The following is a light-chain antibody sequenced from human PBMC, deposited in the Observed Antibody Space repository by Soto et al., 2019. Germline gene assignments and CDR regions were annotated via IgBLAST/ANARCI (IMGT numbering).Light chain of an antibody. Sequence: QMAHTDSTISAYWEGRPCSARRASQSISSYLNWYQQKPGKAPKLLIYAASSLQSGVPSRFSGSGSGTDFTLTIICLQPEDFATYYCEPSYSTPHTFAHG. CDR2: AAS. V-gene: IGKV1-39*01. J-gene: IGKJ5*01. CDR1: QSISSY. CDR3: EPSYSTPHT.